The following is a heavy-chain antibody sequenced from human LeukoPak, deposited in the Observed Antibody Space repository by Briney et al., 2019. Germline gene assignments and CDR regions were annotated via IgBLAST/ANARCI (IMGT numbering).Heavy chain of an antibody. Sequence: HPGGSLRLSCAASGFTFSSYGMHWVRQAPGKGLEWVSYISSSGSTIYYADSVKGRFTISRDNAKNSLYLQMNSLRAEDTAVYYCARDPHSARAFDYWGQGTLVTVSS. CDR2: ISSSGSTI. J-gene: IGHJ4*02. CDR3: ARDPHSARAFDY. D-gene: IGHD2-15*01. V-gene: IGHV3-48*04. CDR1: GFTFSSYG.